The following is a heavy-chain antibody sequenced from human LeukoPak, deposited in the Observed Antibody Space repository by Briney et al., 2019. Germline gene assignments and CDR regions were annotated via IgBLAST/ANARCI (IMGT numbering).Heavy chain of an antibody. CDR2: ISDSGGTT. J-gene: IGHJ5*02. D-gene: IGHD3-10*01. V-gene: IGHV3-23*01. CDR1: GFTFDNYA. Sequence: GGSLRLSCAASGFTFDNYAMSWVRQAPGKGLEWVSAISDSGGTTYYAASVKGRFTISRDNSKNTLYLQMNSLRAEDTAVYYCARDSRGSGGFDPWGQGTLVTVSS. CDR3: ARDSRGSGGFDP.